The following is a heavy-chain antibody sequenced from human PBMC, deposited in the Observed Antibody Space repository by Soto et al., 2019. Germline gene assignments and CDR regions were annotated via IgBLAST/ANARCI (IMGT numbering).Heavy chain of an antibody. D-gene: IGHD2-15*01. J-gene: IGHJ6*02. CDR3: ARDGVVVVVAATHYYYYGMDV. V-gene: IGHV3-21*01. CDR2: ISSSSSYI. CDR1: GFTFSSYS. Sequence: EVQLVESGGGLVKPGGSLRLSCAASGFTFSSYSMNWVRQAPGKGLEWVSSISSSSSYIYYADSVKGRFTISRDNAKNSLYRQMNSLRAEDTAVYYCARDGVVVVVAATHYYYYGMDVWGQGTTVTVSS.